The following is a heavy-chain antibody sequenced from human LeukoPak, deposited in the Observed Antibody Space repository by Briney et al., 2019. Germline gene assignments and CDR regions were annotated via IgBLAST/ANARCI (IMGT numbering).Heavy chain of an antibody. D-gene: IGHD2/OR15-2a*01. CDR1: GFTFSSYW. J-gene: IGHJ4*02. V-gene: IGHV3-7*03. CDR2: IKQDGSEK. CDR3: AKTPHVLRGGHYYFDY. Sequence: PGGSLRLSCAASGFTFSSYWMSWVRQAPGKGLEWVANIKQDGSEKYYVDSVKGRFTISRDNAKNSLYLQMNSLRAEDTAVYYCAKTPHVLRGGHYYFDYWGQGTLVTVSS.